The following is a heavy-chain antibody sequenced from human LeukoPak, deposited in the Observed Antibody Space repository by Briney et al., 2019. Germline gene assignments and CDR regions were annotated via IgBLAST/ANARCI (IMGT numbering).Heavy chain of an antibody. CDR1: GGSISSSSYY. J-gene: IGHJ4*02. D-gene: IGHD4-17*01. CDR3: ARVTTYSGVQIDY. CDR2: IYYSGST. V-gene: IGHV4-39*07. Sequence: SETLSLTCTVSGGSISSSSYYWGWIRQPPGKGLEWIGSIYYSGSTYYNPSLKSRVTISVDTSKNQFSLKLSSVTAADTAVYYCARVTTYSGVQIDYWGQGTLVTVSS.